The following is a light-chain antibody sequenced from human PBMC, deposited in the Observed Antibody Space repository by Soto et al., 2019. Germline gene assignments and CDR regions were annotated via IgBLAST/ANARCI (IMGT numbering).Light chain of an antibody. Sequence: IVMTQSPATLSLSPGEGVTLSCWASQSMTTELPGYQQNPGQDPRPLIYGAFNRATGIPARFSGSGSGTEFTLTISSLQSEDFAVYYCQQYGTSPQTFGQGTKV. V-gene: IGKV3D-15*01. J-gene: IGKJ1*01. CDR1: QSMTTE. CDR2: GAF. CDR3: QQYGTSPQT.